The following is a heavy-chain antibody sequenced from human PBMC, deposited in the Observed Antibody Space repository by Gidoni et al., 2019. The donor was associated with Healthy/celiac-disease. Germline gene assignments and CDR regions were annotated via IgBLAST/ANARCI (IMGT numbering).Heavy chain of an antibody. CDR1: GYTFTGYY. CDR2: INPNSGGT. D-gene: IGHD1-26*01. Sequence: QVQLVQSGAEVKKPGASVKVSCKASGYTFTGYYMHWVRQAPGQGLEWMGWINPNSGGTNYAQKFQGRVTRTRDTYISTAYMELSRLRSDDTAVYYCARWTSSGSYHHLYYMDVWGKGTTVTVSS. CDR3: ARWTSSGSYHHLYYMDV. V-gene: IGHV1-2*02. J-gene: IGHJ6*03.